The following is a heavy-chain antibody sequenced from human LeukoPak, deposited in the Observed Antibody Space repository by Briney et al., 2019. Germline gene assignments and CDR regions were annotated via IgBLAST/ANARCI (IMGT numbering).Heavy chain of an antibody. V-gene: IGHV3-30*04. CDR3: ARDRDTAMVHAAFDI. CDR2: ISYDGSNK. D-gene: IGHD5-18*01. J-gene: IGHJ3*02. CDR1: RFTFSSYA. Sequence: PGGSLRLSCAASRFTFSSYAIHWVRQAPGKGLEWVAVISYDGSNKYYADSVEGRFTISRDNSKNTLYLQMNSLRAEDTAVYYCARDRDTAMVHAAFDIWGQGTMVTVSS.